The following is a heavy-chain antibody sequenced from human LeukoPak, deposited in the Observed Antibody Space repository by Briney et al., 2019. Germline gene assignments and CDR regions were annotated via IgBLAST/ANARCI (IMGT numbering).Heavy chain of an antibody. V-gene: IGHV1-2*02. Sequence: ASVKVSCKASGYTFTGYYMHWVRQAPGQGLEWMGWINPNSGGTNCAQKFQGRVTMTRDTSISTAYMELSRLRSDDTAVYYCARARGSRYSGYDTIGYWGQGTLVTVSS. J-gene: IGHJ4*02. D-gene: IGHD5-12*01. CDR1: GYTFTGYY. CDR2: INPNSGGT. CDR3: ARARGSRYSGYDTIGY.